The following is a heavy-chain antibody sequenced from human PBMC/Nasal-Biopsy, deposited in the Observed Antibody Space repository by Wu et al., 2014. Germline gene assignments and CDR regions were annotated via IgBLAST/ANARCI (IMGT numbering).Heavy chain of an antibody. J-gene: IGHJ6*02. D-gene: IGHD3-22*01. V-gene: IGHV4-39*01. CDR3: ARNMDSSAFPYLDFGMDV. CDR1: GGSISSSTYY. CDR2: LHYNGNT. Sequence: VSGGSISSSTYYWVWIRQPPGKGLEWIGSLHYNGNTYYNPSLKSRVTMSVDTSTNQFSLKLSSVTAADTAVYFCARNMDSSAFPYLDFGMDVWGQGTMVTVSS.